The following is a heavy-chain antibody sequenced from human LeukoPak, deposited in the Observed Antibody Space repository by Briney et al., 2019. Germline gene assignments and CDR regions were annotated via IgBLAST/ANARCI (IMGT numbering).Heavy chain of an antibody. CDR1: GFTFSSYG. J-gene: IGHJ6*03. V-gene: IGHV3-30*02. D-gene: IGHD3-3*01. Sequence: GGSLRLSCAASGFTFSSYGMHWVRQAPGKGLEWVAFIRYDGSKEYYADSVKGRFTISRDNTKNTLYLQMNSLRAEDTAAYYCARGDTILGYMDVWGKGTTVTVSS. CDR2: IRYDGSKE. CDR3: ARGDTILGYMDV.